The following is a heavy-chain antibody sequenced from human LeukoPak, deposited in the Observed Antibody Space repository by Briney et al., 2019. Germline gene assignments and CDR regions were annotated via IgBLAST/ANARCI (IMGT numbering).Heavy chain of an antibody. J-gene: IGHJ4*02. D-gene: IGHD3-22*01. CDR2: IYYSGST. CDR1: GGSISSSSYY. Sequence: SETLSLTCTVSGGSISSSSYYWGWIRQPPGKGLEWIGSIYYSGSTYYNPSLKSRVTISVDTSKNQFSLKLSSVTAADTAVYYCARIMYYYDSSGYSYYFDYWGQGTLVTVSS. V-gene: IGHV4-39*07. CDR3: ARIMYYYDSSGYSYYFDY.